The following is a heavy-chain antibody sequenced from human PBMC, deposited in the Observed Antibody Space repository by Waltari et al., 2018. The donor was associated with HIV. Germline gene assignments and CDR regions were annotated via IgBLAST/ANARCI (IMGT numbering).Heavy chain of an antibody. CDR3: ARRKSGVMTTVSPVDY. Sequence: EVQLVQSRAEEKKPGESLKISCKASGYSFTNYWIGWVRQTPGKGLEWVVIIYPGDSDTRYSPSFQGQVTISSDKSINTAFLQWSSLKASDTAMYYCARRKSGVMTTVSPVDYWGQGTLVTVSS. D-gene: IGHD4-17*01. J-gene: IGHJ4*02. V-gene: IGHV5-51*03. CDR2: IYPGDSDT. CDR1: GYSFTNYW.